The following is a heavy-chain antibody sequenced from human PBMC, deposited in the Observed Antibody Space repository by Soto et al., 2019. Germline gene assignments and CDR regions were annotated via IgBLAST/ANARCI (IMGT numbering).Heavy chain of an antibody. Sequence: HPGWSLRLSCAASGFTFSSYTMNWVRKALGEGLEWVSSISSSGGTTYYADSVKGRFTISRDNSKNTLDLQMNSLRAEDTAVYYCAKDLRSSRYWYFDLWGRGTLVTVSS. J-gene: IGHJ2*01. V-gene: IGHV3-23*01. CDR1: GFTFSSYT. CDR3: AKDLRSSRYWYFDL. CDR2: ISSSGGTT.